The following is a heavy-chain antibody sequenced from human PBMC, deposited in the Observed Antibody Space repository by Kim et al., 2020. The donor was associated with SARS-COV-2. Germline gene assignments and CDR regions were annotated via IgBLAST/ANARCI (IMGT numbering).Heavy chain of an antibody. V-gene: IGHV4-31*03. CDR2: IYYSGST. D-gene: IGHD3-22*01. J-gene: IGHJ3*02. Sequence: SETLSLTCTVSGGSISSAGYYWSWIRQHPGKGLEWIGYIYYSGSTYYNPSLKSRVTISVDTSKNQFSLKLSSVTAADTAVYYCARATGFTMIVVVIQAFDIWGLGTMVTVSS. CDR3: ARATGFTMIVVVIQAFDI. CDR1: GGSISSAGYY.